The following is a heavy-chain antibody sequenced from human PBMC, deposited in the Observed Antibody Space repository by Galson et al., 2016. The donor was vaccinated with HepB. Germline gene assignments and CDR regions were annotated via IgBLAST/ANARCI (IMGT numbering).Heavy chain of an antibody. D-gene: IGHD6-19*01. CDR3: ARYSSGLHRVDY. CDR1: GYIFSSYA. J-gene: IGHJ4*02. V-gene: IGHV1-18*01. Sequence: SVKVSCKASGYIFSSYANSWVRQAPGQGLEWMGWISVYHGNTNYAQMLQGRVTMATDTSTSTAFMELRSLRSDDTAVYYCARYSSGLHRVDYWGQGTLVTVSS. CDR2: ISVYHGNT.